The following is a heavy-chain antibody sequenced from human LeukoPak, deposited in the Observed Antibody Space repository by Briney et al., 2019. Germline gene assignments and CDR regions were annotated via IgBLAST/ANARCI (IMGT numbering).Heavy chain of an antibody. CDR2: ITRTSNYI. D-gene: IGHD2/OR15-2a*01. CDR3: AKRTDSDYGDC. CDR1: GFTFSSYT. Sequence: GGSLRLSCAASGFTFSSYTMNWVRQAPGKGLEWVSSITRTSNYIYYADSVKGRFTISRDNSKNTLYLQMNSLRAEDTAVYYCAKRTDSDYGDCWGQGTLVTVSS. J-gene: IGHJ4*02. V-gene: IGHV3-21*04.